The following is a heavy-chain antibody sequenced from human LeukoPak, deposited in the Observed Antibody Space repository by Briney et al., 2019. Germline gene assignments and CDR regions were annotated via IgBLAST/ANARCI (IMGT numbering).Heavy chain of an antibody. D-gene: IGHD6-13*01. Sequence: ASVKVSCKASGYTFTNDAISWVRQAPGQGLEWMGWISTYNGNTNFAQKFQGRVTMTTDTSTSTAYMELSSLRSEDTAVYYCATWSRYSSSYQEDYWGQGTLVTVSS. V-gene: IGHV1-18*01. J-gene: IGHJ4*02. CDR3: ATWSRYSSSYQEDY. CDR2: ISTYNGNT. CDR1: GYTFTNDA.